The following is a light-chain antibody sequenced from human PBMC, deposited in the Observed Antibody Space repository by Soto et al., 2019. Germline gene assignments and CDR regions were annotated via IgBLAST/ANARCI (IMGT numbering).Light chain of an antibody. V-gene: IGKV3-20*01. Sequence: EIVLTQSPGTLSLSPGERATLSCRANQIVSSSYLAWYQQKSGQAPRLLIYGASHRAAGIPDRFSGSGSGTDFTLTISRLEPEDFALYYCQHYGNSLTYTFGQGTKLEIK. J-gene: IGKJ2*01. CDR1: QIVSSSY. CDR2: GAS. CDR3: QHYGNSLTYT.